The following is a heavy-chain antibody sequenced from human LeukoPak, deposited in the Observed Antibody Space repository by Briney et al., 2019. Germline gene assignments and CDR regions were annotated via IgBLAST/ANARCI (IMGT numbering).Heavy chain of an antibody. V-gene: IGHV3-53*01. CDR3: ARYSSGWPHIDY. D-gene: IGHD6-19*01. J-gene: IGHJ4*02. CDR2: IYSGGST. Sequence: GGSLRLSCAASGFTVSSNYMSWVRQAPGKGLEWVSVIYSGGSTYYADSAKGRFTISRDNSKNTLYLQMNSLRAEDTAVYYCARYSSGWPHIDYWGQGTLVTVSS. CDR1: GFTVSSNY.